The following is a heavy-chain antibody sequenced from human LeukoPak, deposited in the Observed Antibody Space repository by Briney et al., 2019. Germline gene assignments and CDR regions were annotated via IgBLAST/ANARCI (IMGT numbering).Heavy chain of an antibody. CDR3: AREGVWGSYRFDY. J-gene: IGHJ4*02. D-gene: IGHD3-16*02. V-gene: IGHV1-2*06. CDR1: GYTFTGYY. Sequence: ASVKVSCKASGYTFTGYYMHWVRQAPGQGLEWMGRINPNSGGTNYAQKFQGRVTITTDESTSTAYMELSSLRSEDTAVYYCAREGVWGSYRFDYWGQGTLVTVSS. CDR2: INPNSGGT.